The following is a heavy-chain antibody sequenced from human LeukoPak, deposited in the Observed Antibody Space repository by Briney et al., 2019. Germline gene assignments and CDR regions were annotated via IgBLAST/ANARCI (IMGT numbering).Heavy chain of an antibody. Sequence: PGGSLRLSCAASGFTFSSYSMNWVRQAPGKGLEWVALISFDRSNKDYADSVKGRFTISRDNSKNTLYLQMNSLRDDDTAVYYCAKDGGGGCSGVNCYRGSYFSGMDVWGQGTTVTVSS. CDR1: GFTFSSYS. D-gene: IGHD2-15*01. CDR2: ISFDRSNK. J-gene: IGHJ6*02. CDR3: AKDGGGGCSGVNCYRGSYFSGMDV. V-gene: IGHV3-30*18.